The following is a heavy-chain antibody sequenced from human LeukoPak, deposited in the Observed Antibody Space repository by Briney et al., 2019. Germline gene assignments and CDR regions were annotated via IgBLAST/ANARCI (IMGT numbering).Heavy chain of an antibody. CDR3: ARAIPYYFDY. CDR2: IIPIFGTA. V-gene: IGHV1-69*01. Sequence: KXSXKAXGGTFTSYAISWVRQAPGQGLEWMGGIIPIFGTANYAQKFQGRVTITADESTSTAYMELRRLRDKDTAVYYCARAIPYYFDYWGQGTLVTVSS. CDR1: GGTFTSYA. J-gene: IGHJ4*02.